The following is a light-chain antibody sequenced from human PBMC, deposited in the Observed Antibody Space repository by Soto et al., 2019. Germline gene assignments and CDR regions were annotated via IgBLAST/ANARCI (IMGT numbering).Light chain of an antibody. Sequence: QSALTQPRSVSGSPGQSVTISCTGTSSDVGGYNYVSWYQQHPGKAPKLIIYDVSKRPSGVPDRFSGSKSGNTASLTISGLQAEDEADYYCCSYAGKYIGHVFGSETKVTVL. V-gene: IGLV2-11*01. CDR2: DVS. CDR1: SSDVGGYNY. CDR3: CSYAGKYIGHV. J-gene: IGLJ1*01.